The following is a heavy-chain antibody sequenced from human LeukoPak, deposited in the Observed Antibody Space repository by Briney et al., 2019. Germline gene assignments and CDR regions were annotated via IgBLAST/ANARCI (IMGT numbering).Heavy chain of an antibody. CDR3: AKAHYYYGMDV. J-gene: IGHJ6*02. V-gene: IGHV3-9*01. CDR2: ISWNSGSI. Sequence: GGSLRLSCAASGFTFDDYAMHWVRQAPGKGLEWVSGISWNSGSIGYADSVKGRFTISRDNAKNSLCLQMNSLRAEDTALYYCAKAHYYYGMDVWGQGTTVTVSS. CDR1: GFTFDDYA.